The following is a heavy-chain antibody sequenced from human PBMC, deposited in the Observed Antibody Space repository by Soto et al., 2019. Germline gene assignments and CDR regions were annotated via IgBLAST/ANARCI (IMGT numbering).Heavy chain of an antibody. D-gene: IGHD3-22*01. CDR1: GGSLSNYG. CDR2: IIPVFGTP. J-gene: IGHJ6*02. V-gene: IGHV1-69*12. CDR3: ARGDATKIVVTTYYAMDV. Sequence: QVQLVQSGAEVKKPGSSVKVSCKASGGSLSNYGISWVRQAPGQGLEWMGAIIPVFGTPNYAQKFQDRVTITADEYTTTVYMEVRSLTSEDTAVYYCARGDATKIVVTTYYAMDVWGQGTKVTVSS.